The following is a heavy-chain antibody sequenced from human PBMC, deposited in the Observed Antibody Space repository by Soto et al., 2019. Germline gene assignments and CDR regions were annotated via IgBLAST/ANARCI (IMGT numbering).Heavy chain of an antibody. CDR2: IYPGDSDT. Sequence: KGLEWMGIIYPGDSDTRYSPSFQGQVTISADKSISTAYLQWSSLKASDTAMYYCARGGPLGARREDWFDPWGQGTLVTVSS. CDR3: ARGGPLGARREDWFDP. D-gene: IGHD1-26*01. V-gene: IGHV5-51*01. J-gene: IGHJ5*02.